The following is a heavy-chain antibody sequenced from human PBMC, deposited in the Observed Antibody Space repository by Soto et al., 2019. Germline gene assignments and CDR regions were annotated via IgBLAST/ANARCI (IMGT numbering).Heavy chain of an antibody. V-gene: IGHV3-33*01. D-gene: IGHD1-7*01. J-gene: IGHJ4*02. CDR3: ARVDFGGNSYYFDY. Sequence: VGSLRLSCVASGFTFSDYGIHWVRQAPDKGLEWVAVVWFDGSIQYYGNSVKGRFTISRDNSNNTVDLQMNNLRAEDTAVYYCARVDFGGNSYYFDYWGQGTPVTVSS. CDR2: VWFDGSIQ. CDR1: GFTFSDYG.